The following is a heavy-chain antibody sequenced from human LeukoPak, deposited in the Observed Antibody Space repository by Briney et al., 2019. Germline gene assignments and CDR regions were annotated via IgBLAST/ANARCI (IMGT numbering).Heavy chain of an antibody. Sequence: PGGSLRLSCAASGFTFSSYGMSWVRQAPGKGLEWVSAISGSGNSTYYADSVKGRFTISRDNSKNTLYLQMNSLRAEDTAVYYCAKDESGSYLDFDYWGQGTLVTVSS. D-gene: IGHD1-26*01. J-gene: IGHJ4*02. CDR1: GFTFSSYG. V-gene: IGHV3-23*01. CDR2: ISGSGNST. CDR3: AKDESGSYLDFDY.